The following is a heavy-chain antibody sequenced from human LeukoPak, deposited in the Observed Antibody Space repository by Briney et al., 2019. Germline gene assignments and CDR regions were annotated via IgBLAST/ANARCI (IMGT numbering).Heavy chain of an antibody. V-gene: IGHV3-23*01. J-gene: IGHJ4*02. CDR1: GFTFSSYA. Sequence: GGSLRLSCAASGFTFSSYAMSWVRQAPGKGLEWVSAISGSGGSTYYADSVKGRFTISRDNSKNTLYLQMNSLRAEDTAVYYCAKDPRLGSGTTKTFDYWGQGTLVTVSS. CDR3: AKDPRLGSGTTKTFDY. D-gene: IGHD3-10*01. CDR2: ISGSGGST.